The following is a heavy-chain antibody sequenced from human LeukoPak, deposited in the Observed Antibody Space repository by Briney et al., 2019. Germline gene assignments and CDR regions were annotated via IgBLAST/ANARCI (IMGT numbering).Heavy chain of an antibody. CDR1: GFTFSSYA. J-gene: IGHJ4*02. CDR3: ARALWFGELFYFDY. Sequence: LRLSCAASGFTFSSYAMSWIRQPPGKGLEWIGYIYYSGSTYYNPSLKSRVTISVDTSKNQFSLKLSSVTAADTAVYYCARALWFGELFYFDYWGQGTLVTVSS. V-gene: IGHV4-30-4*08. CDR2: IYYSGST. D-gene: IGHD3-10*01.